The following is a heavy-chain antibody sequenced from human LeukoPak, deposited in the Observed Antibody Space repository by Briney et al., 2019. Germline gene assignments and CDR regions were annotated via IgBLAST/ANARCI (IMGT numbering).Heavy chain of an antibody. Sequence: GGSLRLSCAASGFTFSSYAMQWVRQAPGKGLEWVAVISFDGSNKYYAASVKGRFTISRDNSNNTLFLHMNSLRAEDTAIYYCARGRGYSTSDYWGQGTLVTATS. D-gene: IGHD6-13*01. CDR3: ARGRGYSTSDY. J-gene: IGHJ4*02. CDR1: GFTFSSYA. CDR2: ISFDGSNK. V-gene: IGHV3-30*04.